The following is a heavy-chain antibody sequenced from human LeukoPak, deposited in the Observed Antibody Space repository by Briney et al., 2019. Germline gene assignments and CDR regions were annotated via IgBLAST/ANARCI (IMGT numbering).Heavy chain of an antibody. CDR1: GFTFSSYG. J-gene: IGHJ6*02. CDR2: ISYDGSNK. Sequence: GGSLRLSCAASGFTFSSYGMHWVRQAPGKGLEWVAVISYDGSNKYYADSVKGRFTISRDNSKNTLYLQMNSLRAEDTAVYYCARAAATSRYGMDVWGQGTTVTVSS. D-gene: IGHD6-25*01. CDR3: ARAAATSRYGMDV. V-gene: IGHV3-30*03.